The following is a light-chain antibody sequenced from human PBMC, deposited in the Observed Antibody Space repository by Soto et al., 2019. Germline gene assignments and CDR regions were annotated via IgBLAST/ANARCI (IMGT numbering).Light chain of an antibody. CDR3: MQALQTQT. Sequence: DIVMTQSPLSLPVTPGEPASISCRSSQSLLHSNGYNYLDWYLQKAGQSPQLLIYLGSNRASGVPDRFSGSGSGTDFTLKISRVEAEDVGVYCCMQALQTQTFGGGTKVEMK. V-gene: IGKV2-28*01. CDR2: LGS. J-gene: IGKJ4*01. CDR1: QSLLHSNGYNY.